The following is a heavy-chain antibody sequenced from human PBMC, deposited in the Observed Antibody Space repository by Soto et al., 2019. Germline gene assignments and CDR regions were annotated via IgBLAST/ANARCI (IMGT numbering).Heavy chain of an antibody. CDR3: ARDQDSDGDYNRFDN. Sequence: GGSLRLSCAASGFTFSDYYMSWIRQAPGKGLEWVSYISTSGSYTNYGDSVKGRFTISRDNAKNSVYLQMNSLRAEDTAVYYCARDQDSDGDYNRFDNWGQRTLVTVSS. CDR1: GFTFSDYY. CDR2: ISTSGSYT. J-gene: IGHJ4*02. V-gene: IGHV3-11*06. D-gene: IGHD3-22*01.